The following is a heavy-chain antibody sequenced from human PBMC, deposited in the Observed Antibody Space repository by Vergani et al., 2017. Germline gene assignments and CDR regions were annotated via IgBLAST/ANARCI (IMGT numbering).Heavy chain of an antibody. D-gene: IGHD2-2*01. CDR2: IYMNGNT. V-gene: IGHV4-4*07. J-gene: IGHJ3*01. Sequence: QVQLQESGPGLVKPSETLSLTCTVSGGPISSYYWSWIRQPAGKGLEWIGRIYMNGNTNYNPSLKSRVAVSVDTYKNQFSLKLTSVTAADTAIYYCARMTHCSGTTCPGAFDLWGQGTMVPVAA. CDR1: GGPISSYY. CDR3: ARMTHCSGTTCPGAFDL.